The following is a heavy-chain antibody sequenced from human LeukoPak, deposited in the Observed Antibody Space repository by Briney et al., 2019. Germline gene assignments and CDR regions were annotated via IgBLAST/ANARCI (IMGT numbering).Heavy chain of an antibody. Sequence: PGGSLRLFCRASGFTFCSYGVLWVGQAPGKGVVEGAVISYDGRNKKYTDSLKGRFTISRDNYKNTLYYQIKSRRGEDSALFYFARDGSTSLWVRACYYYMDVWRKGTTVIVS. D-gene: IGHD2-2*01. V-gene: IGHV3-30*03. CDR1: GFTFCSYG. CDR3: ARDGSTSLWVRACYYYMDV. CDR2: ISYDGRNK. J-gene: IGHJ6*03.